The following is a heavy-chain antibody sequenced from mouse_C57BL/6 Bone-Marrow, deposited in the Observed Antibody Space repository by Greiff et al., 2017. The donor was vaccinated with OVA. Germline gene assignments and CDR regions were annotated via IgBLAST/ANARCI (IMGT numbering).Heavy chain of an antibody. CDR2: INPNNGGT. CDR1: GYTFTDYN. CDR3: ARRRGGIVDYAMDC. D-gene: IGHD2-12*01. V-gene: IGHV1-18*01. Sequence: EVQLQQSGPELVKPGASVKIPCKASGYTFTDYNMDWVKQSHGKSLEWIGDINPNNGGTIYNQKFKGKATLTVDKSSSTAYMELRSLTSEDTAVYYCARRRGGIVDYAMDCWGQGTSVTVSS. J-gene: IGHJ4*01.